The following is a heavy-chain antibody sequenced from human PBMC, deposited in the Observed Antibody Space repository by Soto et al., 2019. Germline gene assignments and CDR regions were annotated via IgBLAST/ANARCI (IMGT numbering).Heavy chain of an antibody. V-gene: IGHV3-33*01. CDR2: IWHDGGNK. D-gene: IGHD6-6*01. CDR3: ARDTEYTDSWRDFGY. J-gene: IGHJ4*02. Sequence: GGSLRLSCAASGFTFSNFAMHWVRQAPGKGLEWVAVIWHDGGNKFYADSVKGRFTISRDNSKNTLYLQLNSLRTEDTAVYYCARDTEYTDSWRDFGYRGQGTLVTVSS. CDR1: GFTFSNFA.